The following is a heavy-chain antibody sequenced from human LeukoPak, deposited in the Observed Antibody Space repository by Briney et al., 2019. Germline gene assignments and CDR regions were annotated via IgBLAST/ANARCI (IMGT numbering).Heavy chain of an antibody. J-gene: IGHJ3*02. CDR3: ARLALKSGDDAFDI. CDR2: IYYSGST. Sequence: PSETLSLTCTVSGGSISSYYWSWIRQPPGKGLEWIGSIYYSGSTNYNPSLKSRVTISVDTSKNQFSLKLSSVTAADTAVYYCARLALKSGDDAFDIWGQGTMVTVSS. D-gene: IGHD3-10*01. V-gene: IGHV4-59*12. CDR1: GGSISSYY.